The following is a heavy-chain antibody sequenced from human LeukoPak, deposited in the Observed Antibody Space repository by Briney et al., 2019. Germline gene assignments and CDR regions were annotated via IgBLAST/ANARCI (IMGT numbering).Heavy chain of an antibody. V-gene: IGHV4-39*07. CDR3: AKQQLISKWFDP. D-gene: IGHD6-13*01. CDR2: IYYSGST. J-gene: IGHJ5*02. CDR1: GGSVSSSIYC. Sequence: SETLSLTCTVSGGSVSSSIYCWGWIRQPPGKGLEWIGSIYYSGSTSYNPSLKSRVTISVDTSKNQFSLKLTSVTAADTAVYYCAKQQLISKWFDPWGQGTLVTVSS.